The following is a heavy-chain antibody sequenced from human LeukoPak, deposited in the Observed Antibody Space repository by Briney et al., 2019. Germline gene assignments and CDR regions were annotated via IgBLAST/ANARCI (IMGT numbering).Heavy chain of an antibody. J-gene: IGHJ6*03. CDR1: GFTFSSYG. CDR2: ISTSSSTI. V-gene: IGHV3-48*01. CDR3: ARNYYYMDV. Sequence: GGSLRLSCTASGFTFSSYGMNWVRQAPGKGLERLSYISTSSSTIYYADSVKGRFTISRDNAKNSQYLQMNSLRAEDTAVYYCARNYYYMDVWGKGTTVTVSS.